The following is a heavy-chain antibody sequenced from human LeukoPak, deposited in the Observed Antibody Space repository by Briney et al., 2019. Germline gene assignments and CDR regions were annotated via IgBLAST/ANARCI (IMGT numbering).Heavy chain of an antibody. CDR2: ISSSGSTI. V-gene: IGHV3-48*03. CDR3: ARDPGIAARPGAFDI. Sequence: GGSLRLSCAASGFTFSSYEMNWVRQAPGKGLEWVSYISSSGSTIYYADSVKGRFTISRDNSKNTLYLQMNSLRAEDTAVYYCARDPGIAARPGAFDIWGQGTMVTVSS. CDR1: GFTFSSYE. J-gene: IGHJ3*02. D-gene: IGHD6-6*01.